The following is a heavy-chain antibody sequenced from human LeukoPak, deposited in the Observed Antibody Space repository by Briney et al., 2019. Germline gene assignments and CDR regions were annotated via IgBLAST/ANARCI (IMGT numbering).Heavy chain of an antibody. J-gene: IGHJ6*02. CDR1: GFTFGDYA. CDR3: ARETGQQDGLDV. V-gene: IGHV3-53*01. Sequence: GGSLRLSCTASGFTFGDYAMSWVRQAPGKGLEWVSVIYSGGSTYYADSVKGRFTISRDNSRNTLYLQMNILRAEDTAVYYCARETGQQDGLDVWGQGTTVTVSS. D-gene: IGHD6-13*01. CDR2: IYSGGST.